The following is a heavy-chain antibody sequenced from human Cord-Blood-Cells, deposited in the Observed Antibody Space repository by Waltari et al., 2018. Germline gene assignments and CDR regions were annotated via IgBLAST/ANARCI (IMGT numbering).Heavy chain of an antibody. CDR3: ARDSSSSWYYYYYGMDV. V-gene: IGHV3-21*01. Sequence: EVQLVESGGGLVRPGGSLRLSCSASGSTSSSDSMNWVRQAPGKGLEWVSSISSSSSYIYYADSVKGRFTISRDNAKNSLYLQMNSLRAEDTAVYYCARDSSSSWYYYYYGMDVWGQGTTVTVSS. J-gene: IGHJ6*02. CDR2: ISSSSSYI. D-gene: IGHD6-13*01. CDR1: GSTSSSDS.